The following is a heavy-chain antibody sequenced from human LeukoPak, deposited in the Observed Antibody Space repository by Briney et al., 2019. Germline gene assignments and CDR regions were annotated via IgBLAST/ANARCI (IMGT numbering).Heavy chain of an antibody. V-gene: IGHV3-33*01. CDR3: AREKNDGFDI. CDR1: GFTFSSYG. CDR2: IWYDGSDK. Sequence: GGSLRLSCVASGFTFSSYGVHWVRQAPGKGLEWVAVIWYDGSDKYYADSVKGRFTISRDNSENTLYLQMNSLGAEDTAVYYCAREKNDGFDIWGQGTMVTVSS. J-gene: IGHJ3*02.